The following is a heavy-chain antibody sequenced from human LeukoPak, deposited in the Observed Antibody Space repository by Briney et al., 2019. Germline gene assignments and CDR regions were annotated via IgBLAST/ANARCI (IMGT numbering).Heavy chain of an antibody. V-gene: IGHV4-39*01. CDR3: ARQSGGYYYPNYFDY. D-gene: IGHD3-22*01. CDR1: GGSISSYY. J-gene: IGHJ4*02. CDR2: IYYSGST. Sequence: SETLSLTCTVSGGSISSYYWGWIRQPPGKGLEWIGSIYYSGSTYYNPSLKSRVTISVDTSKNQFSLKLSSVTAADTAVYYCARQSGGYYYPNYFDYWGQGTLVTVSS.